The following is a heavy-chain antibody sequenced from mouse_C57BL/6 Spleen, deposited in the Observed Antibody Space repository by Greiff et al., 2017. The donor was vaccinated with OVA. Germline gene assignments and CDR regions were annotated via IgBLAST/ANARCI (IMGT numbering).Heavy chain of an antibody. D-gene: IGHD1-1*01. CDR2: INPSNGGT. Sequence: QVQLQQPGTELVKPGASVKLSCKASGYTFTSYWMHWVKQRPGQGLEWIGNINPSNGGTNYNEKFKSKATLTVDKSSSTAYMQLSSLTSEDSAVYYCARERITTVVAGDYFDYWGQGTTLTVSS. CDR1: GYTFTSYW. V-gene: IGHV1-53*01. CDR3: ARERITTVVAGDYFDY. J-gene: IGHJ2*01.